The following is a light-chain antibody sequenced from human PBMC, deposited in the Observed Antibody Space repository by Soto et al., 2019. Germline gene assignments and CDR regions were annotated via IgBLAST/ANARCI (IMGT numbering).Light chain of an antibody. Sequence: DIQMTQSPSTLPASVGDRVTITCRASQNINSWLAWYQQKPGKAPKLLIHKASSLQSGVPSRFSGSGSGTEFTLTISSLDPDDIATYYCQQYNSYSGTFGQGTKVDIK. CDR2: KAS. J-gene: IGKJ1*01. V-gene: IGKV1-5*03. CDR3: QQYNSYSGT. CDR1: QNINSW.